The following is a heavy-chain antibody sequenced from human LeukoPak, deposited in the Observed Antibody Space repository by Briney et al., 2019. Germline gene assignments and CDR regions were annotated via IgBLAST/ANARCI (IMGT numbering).Heavy chain of an antibody. V-gene: IGHV1-2*02. Sequence: ASVKVSCKASGYTFTGYYIHWVRQAPGQGLEGMGWINPNSGGTNYAQKFQGRVTMTRDTSISTAYMELSRLRSDDTAVYYCARDRIPYGSGNIGYFQHWGQGTLVTVSS. CDR1: GYTFTGYY. D-gene: IGHD3-10*01. J-gene: IGHJ1*01. CDR3: ARDRIPYGSGNIGYFQH. CDR2: INPNSGGT.